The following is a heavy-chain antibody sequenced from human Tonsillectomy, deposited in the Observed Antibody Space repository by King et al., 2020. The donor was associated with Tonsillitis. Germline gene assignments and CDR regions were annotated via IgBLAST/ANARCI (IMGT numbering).Heavy chain of an antibody. CDR1: GYTFTSYY. CDR2: INPSVGST. V-gene: IGHV1-46*03. Sequence: QLVQSGAEVKKPGASVKVSCKASGYTFTSYYMHLVRQAPGQGLEWMGIINPSVGSTSYARKFQGRVTMTRDTSTRTVYMELGSLRSEDTAVYYCAREGYDFWSGYWVFDYWGQGTLVTVSS. D-gene: IGHD3-3*01. CDR3: AREGYDFWSGYWVFDY. J-gene: IGHJ4*02.